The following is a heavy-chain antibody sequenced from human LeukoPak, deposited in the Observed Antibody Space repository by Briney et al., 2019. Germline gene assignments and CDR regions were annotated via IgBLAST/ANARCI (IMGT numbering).Heavy chain of an antibody. J-gene: IGHJ4*02. Sequence: SETLSLTCTVSGGSISSYYWSWIRQPPGKGLEWIGYIYCSGSTNYNPSLKSRVTISVDTSKNQFSLKLSSVTAADTAVYYCAILNYGDSDYWGQGTLVTVSS. D-gene: IGHD4-17*01. CDR2: IYCSGST. CDR1: GGSISSYY. CDR3: AILNYGDSDY. V-gene: IGHV4-59*01.